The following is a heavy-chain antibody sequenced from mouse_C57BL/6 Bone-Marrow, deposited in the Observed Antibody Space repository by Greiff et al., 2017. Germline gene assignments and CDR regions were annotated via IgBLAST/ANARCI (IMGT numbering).Heavy chain of an antibody. CDR1: GYTFTSYW. CDR3: TRFITTVVEGAWFAY. J-gene: IGHJ3*01. Sequence: VQLQQSGTVLARPGASVKMSSKTSGYTFTSYWMHWVKQRPGQGLEWIGAIYPGNSDTSYNQKFKGKAKLTAVTSASTAYMELSSLTNEDSAVYYCTRFITTVVEGAWFAYWGQGTLVTVSA. D-gene: IGHD1-1*01. CDR2: IYPGNSDT. V-gene: IGHV1-5*01.